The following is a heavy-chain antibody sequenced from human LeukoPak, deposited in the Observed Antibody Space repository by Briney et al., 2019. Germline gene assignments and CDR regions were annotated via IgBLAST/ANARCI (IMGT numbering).Heavy chain of an antibody. D-gene: IGHD6-13*01. V-gene: IGHV1-2*02. CDR2: IDPNSGGT. Sequence: ASVKVSCKASGHTFTGYYMHWVRQAPGQGLEWMGWIDPNSGGTNYAQKFQGRVTMTRDTSISTAYMELSRLRSDDTAVYYCARAQQLVRPSDYWGQGTLVTVSS. J-gene: IGHJ4*02. CDR3: ARAQQLVRPSDY. CDR1: GHTFTGYY.